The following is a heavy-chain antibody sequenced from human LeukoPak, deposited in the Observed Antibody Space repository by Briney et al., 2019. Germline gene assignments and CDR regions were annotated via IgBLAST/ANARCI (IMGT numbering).Heavy chain of an antibody. CDR3: ARVYDSSGYYGAFDP. CDR1: GNTFSSYA. D-gene: IGHD3-22*01. V-gene: IGHV7-4-1*02. Sequence: ASVKVSCKASGNTFSSYAMNWVRQAPGQGLEWMGWVNTNTGNPTYAQGFTGRFVFSLDTSVSTAYLQISSLKAEDTAVYYCARVYDSSGYYGAFDPWGQGTLVTVSS. CDR2: VNTNTGNP. J-gene: IGHJ5*02.